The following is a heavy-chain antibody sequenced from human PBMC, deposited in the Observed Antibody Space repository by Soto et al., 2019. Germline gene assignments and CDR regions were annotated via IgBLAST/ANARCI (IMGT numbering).Heavy chain of an antibody. CDR3: ARGRTVASSGPPPV. CDR1: GYTFFDYG. CDR2: VSPKCGNT. Sequence: QMQLVQSGAEVKKPGASVKVSCKASGYTFFDYGVSWVRQAPGQGLEWMGGVSPKCGNTDYARKVQSRVTMTTDTQTRTAYMERRGRRSDDTAVHDCARGRTVASSGPPPVGGQGTLVSVSP. J-gene: IGHJ1*01. D-gene: IGHD6-25*01. V-gene: IGHV1-18*01.